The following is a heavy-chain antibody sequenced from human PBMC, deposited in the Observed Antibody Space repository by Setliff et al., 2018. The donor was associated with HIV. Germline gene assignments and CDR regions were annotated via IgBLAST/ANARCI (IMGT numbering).Heavy chain of an antibody. Sequence: PSETLSLSCAASGFTFSNSWMTWVRQAPGKGLEWVANIKKDGSDKFYVDSVKGRFAISRDNAKNSLFLQMNSLRAEDTAMYYCARVLYISGWYGPVVKALDMWGQGTMVTVSS. D-gene: IGHD6-19*01. CDR3: ARVLYISGWYGPVVKALDM. CDR1: GFTFSNSW. J-gene: IGHJ3*02. CDR2: IKKDGSDK. V-gene: IGHV3-7*03.